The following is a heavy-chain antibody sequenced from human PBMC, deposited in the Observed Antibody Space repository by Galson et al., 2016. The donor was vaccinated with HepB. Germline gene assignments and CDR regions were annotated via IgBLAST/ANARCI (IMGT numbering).Heavy chain of an antibody. Sequence: PALVKPTQTLTLTCTFSGFSLSTSGVGVGWIRQPPGKALEWLALIYWDDDKLYSPSLKSRLTITKDTSKNQVVLTMTNMDPVDTATYCCAPKRDGFGLGYWGQGSLVTVSS. J-gene: IGHJ4*02. CDR3: APKRDGFGLGY. D-gene: IGHD3-16*01. CDR1: GFSLSTSGVG. CDR2: IYWDDDK. V-gene: IGHV2-5*02.